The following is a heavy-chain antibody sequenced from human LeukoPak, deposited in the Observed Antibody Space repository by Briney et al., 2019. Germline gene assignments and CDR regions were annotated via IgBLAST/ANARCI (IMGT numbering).Heavy chain of an antibody. D-gene: IGHD6-13*01. CDR2: IYPGDSDT. Sequence: GESLKISCHGSGYSFTSYWIGWVRQMPGKGLEWMGIIYPGDSDTRYSPSFQGQVTISADKSISTAYLQWSSLKASDTAMYYCAAGYSSSWYSPYYYGMDVWGQGTTVTVSS. J-gene: IGHJ6*02. V-gene: IGHV5-51*01. CDR1: GYSFTSYW. CDR3: AAGYSSSWYSPYYYGMDV.